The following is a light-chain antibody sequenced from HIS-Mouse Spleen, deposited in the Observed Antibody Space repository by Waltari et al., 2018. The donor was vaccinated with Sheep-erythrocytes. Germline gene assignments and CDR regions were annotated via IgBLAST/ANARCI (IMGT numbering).Light chain of an antibody. J-gene: IGLJ2*01. V-gene: IGLV3-1*01. CDR1: NLGANY. Sequence: SYELTQPPSVSVSPGQTASITCSGDNLGANYACWYQQKPGQSPVLVIYQDSKRPSGIPERFSGSNSGNTATLTISGTQAMDEADYYCQAWDSSTAVVFGGGTKLTVL. CDR2: QDS. CDR3: QAWDSSTAVV.